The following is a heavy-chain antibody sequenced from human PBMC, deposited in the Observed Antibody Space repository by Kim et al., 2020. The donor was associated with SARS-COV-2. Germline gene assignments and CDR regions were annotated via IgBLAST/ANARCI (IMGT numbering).Heavy chain of an antibody. CDR1: GGSISSSSYY. V-gene: IGHV4-39*01. CDR3: ASTFEATINFDY. Sequence: SETLSLTCTVSGGSISSSSYYWGWIRQPPGKGLEWIGSIYYSGSTYYNPSLKSRVTISVDTSKNQFSLKLSSVTAADTAVYYCASTFEATINFDYWGQGTLVTVSS. D-gene: IGHD5-12*01. CDR2: IYYSGST. J-gene: IGHJ4*02.